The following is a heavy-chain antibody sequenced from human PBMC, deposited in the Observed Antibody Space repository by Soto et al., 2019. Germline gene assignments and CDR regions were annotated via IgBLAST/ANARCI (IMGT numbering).Heavy chain of an antibody. CDR2: ISSGSSNI. D-gene: IGHD2-21*02. J-gene: IGHJ4*02. CDR3: ASATVVTATFDF. V-gene: IGHV3-21*01. Sequence: EVQLVESGGGLVKPGGSLTLSCAASGFAFRSYNMNWVRQAPGKGLEWVASISSGSSNIYYADSVKGRFTISRDNAKNSLYLQMDSRRAEDSAVYYCASATVVTATFDFWGQGTLVTVSS. CDR1: GFAFRSYN.